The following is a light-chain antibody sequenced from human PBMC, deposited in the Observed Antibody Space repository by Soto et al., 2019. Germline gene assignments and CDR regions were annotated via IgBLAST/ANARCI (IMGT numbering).Light chain of an antibody. CDR2: AAS. CDR1: QDIKDW. Sequence: DVQMTQSPSSLSASVGDRVTITCRACQDIKDWLAWYQQKPAKAPKSLISAASNLQPGVPSRFSGSGSGTEFTLTITSLQPEDSATYYCQRYNIYPLTFGGGTKVEIK. CDR3: QRYNIYPLT. V-gene: IGKV1D-16*01. J-gene: IGKJ4*01.